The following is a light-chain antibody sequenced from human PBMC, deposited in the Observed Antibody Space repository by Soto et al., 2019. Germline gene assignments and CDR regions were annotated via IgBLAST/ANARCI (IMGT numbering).Light chain of an antibody. CDR2: GAS. CDR1: QSVGNN. CDR3: QQYTDWLRT. Sequence: EIVMTQSPATLSVSPGEGATLSCRASQSVGNNLAWYQQIPGQVPRLVMYGASTRATGIPARFSGRGSGTEFTLTISSMQSADVAVYYCQQYTDWLRTFGQGTKVEI. V-gene: IGKV3-15*01. J-gene: IGKJ1*01.